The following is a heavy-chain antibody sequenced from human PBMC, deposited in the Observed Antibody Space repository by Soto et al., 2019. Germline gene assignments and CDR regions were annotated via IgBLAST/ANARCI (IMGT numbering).Heavy chain of an antibody. CDR3: ARRAPPMDV. CDR2: ISAYNGNT. V-gene: IGHV1-18*01. Sequence: QVQLVQSGAEVKKPGASVKVSCKASGYTFTSYGISWVRQAPGQGLEWMGWISAYNGNTKYAQKLQGRVNLTTDTATRTAYMALRSTRSADTAVYYCARRAPPMDVWGQGTTVTVSS. CDR1: GYTFTSYG. J-gene: IGHJ6*02.